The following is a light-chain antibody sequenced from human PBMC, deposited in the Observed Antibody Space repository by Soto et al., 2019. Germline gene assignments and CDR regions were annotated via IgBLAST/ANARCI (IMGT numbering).Light chain of an antibody. CDR2: LNNDGSH. CDR3: QTWGSYVV. V-gene: IGLV4-69*01. J-gene: IGLJ2*01. CDR1: SGHSSYV. Sequence: QLVLTQSPSASASLGASVKLTCTLSSGHSSYVIAWHQQQPEKGPRYLMKLNNDGSHSKGDGIPDRFSGSSSGAERHLTISSLQSEDEADYYCQTWGSYVVFGGGTKLTVL.